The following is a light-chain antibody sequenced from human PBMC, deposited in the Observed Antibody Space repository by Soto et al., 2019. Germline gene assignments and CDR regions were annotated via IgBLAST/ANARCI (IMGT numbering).Light chain of an antibody. CDR3: SSYTNINTRACV. Sequence: QSVLTQPASVSGSPGQSITISCTGTSGDIGSYNRVSWYQQHPGKAPKLIIYEVTYRPSGVSNRFSGSKSGNTASLTISGLQAEDVSEYYCSSYTNINTRACVFGTGTQLPVL. CDR2: EVT. J-gene: IGLJ1*01. V-gene: IGLV2-14*01. CDR1: SGDIGSYNR.